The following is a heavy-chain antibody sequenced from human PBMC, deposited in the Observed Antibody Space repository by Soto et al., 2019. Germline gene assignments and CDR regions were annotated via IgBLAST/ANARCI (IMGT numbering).Heavy chain of an antibody. CDR1: GGSIRSGDYY. J-gene: IGHJ6*02. V-gene: IGHV4-30-4*01. CDR2: IYYSGST. Sequence: LSLTCTVSGGSIRSGDYYWNWIRQPPGKGLEWTGYIYYSGSTYYNPSLKSRVTISVDTSKNQFSLKLSSVTAADTAVYYCARGTLRYSYGYHYYYGMDVWGQGTTVTV. D-gene: IGHD5-18*01. CDR3: ARGTLRYSYGYHYYYGMDV.